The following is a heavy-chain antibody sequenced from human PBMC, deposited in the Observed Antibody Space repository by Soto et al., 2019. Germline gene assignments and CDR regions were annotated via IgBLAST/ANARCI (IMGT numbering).Heavy chain of an antibody. D-gene: IGHD2-8*01. J-gene: IGHJ4*02. CDR3: ARDPTLYCTNGVCYLGPRTLNFDY. V-gene: IGHV3-33*01. CDR1: GFTFSSYG. Sequence: QVQLVESGGGVVQPGRSLRLSCAASGFTFSSYGMHWVRQAPGKGLEWVAVIWYDGSNKYYADSVKGRFTISRDNSKNTLYLQMNSLRAEDTAVYYCARDPTLYCTNGVCYLGPRTLNFDYWGQGTLVTVSS. CDR2: IWYDGSNK.